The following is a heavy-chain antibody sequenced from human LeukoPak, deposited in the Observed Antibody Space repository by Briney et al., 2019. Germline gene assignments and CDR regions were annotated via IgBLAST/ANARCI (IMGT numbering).Heavy chain of an antibody. CDR3: ARVRYNWNRDFDY. V-gene: IGHV4-38-2*02. J-gene: IGHJ4*02. CDR1: GYSISSGYY. Sequence: SETLSLTCTVSGYSISSGYYWGWIRQPPGKGLEWIGSMFHSGSTYYNPSVKSRVTMSVDTSKNQFSLKLSSVTAADTAVYYCARVRYNWNRDFDYWGQGTLVTVSS. CDR2: MFHSGST. D-gene: IGHD1-20*01.